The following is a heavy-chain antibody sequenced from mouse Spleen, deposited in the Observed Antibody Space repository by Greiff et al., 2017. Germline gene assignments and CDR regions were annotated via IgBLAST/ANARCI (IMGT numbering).Heavy chain of an antibody. J-gene: IGHJ3*01. CDR1: GFTFSDYG. D-gene: IGHD2-12*01. CDR3: ARPGSYYSYDGDGFAY. CDR2: ISSGSSTI. Sequence: EVQLVESGGGLVKPGGSLKLSCAASGFTFSDYGMHWVRQAPEKGLEWVAYISSGSSTIYYADTVKGRFTISRDNAQNTLFLQMTSLRSEDTAMYYCARPGSYYSYDGDGFAYWGQGTLVTVSA. V-gene: IGHV5-17*01.